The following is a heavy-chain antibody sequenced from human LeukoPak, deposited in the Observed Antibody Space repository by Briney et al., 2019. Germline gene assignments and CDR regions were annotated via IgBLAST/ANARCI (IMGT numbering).Heavy chain of an antibody. J-gene: IGHJ5*02. CDR2: INHSGST. CDR3: ARGSNTAMAT. V-gene: IGHV4-34*01. CDR1: GGSFSGYY. D-gene: IGHD5-18*01. Sequence: SETLSLTCAVYGGSFSGYYWSWIRQPPGKGLEWIGEINHSGSTNYNPSLKSRVTISVDTSKNQFSLKLSSVTAADTAVYYCARGSNTAMATWGQGTLVTVSS.